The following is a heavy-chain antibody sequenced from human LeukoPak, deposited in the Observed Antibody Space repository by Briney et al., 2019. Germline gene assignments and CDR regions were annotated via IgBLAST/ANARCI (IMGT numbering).Heavy chain of an antibody. Sequence: PSETLSLTCAVYGGSFSGYYWSWIRQPPGKGLEWIGEINHSGSTNYNPSLKSRVTISVDTSKNQFSLKLSSVTAADTAVYYCARGLGYDILTGYYSPDYWGQGTLVTVSS. J-gene: IGHJ4*02. V-gene: IGHV4-34*01. CDR2: INHSGST. D-gene: IGHD3-9*01. CDR3: ARGLGYDILTGYYSPDY. CDR1: GGSFSGYY.